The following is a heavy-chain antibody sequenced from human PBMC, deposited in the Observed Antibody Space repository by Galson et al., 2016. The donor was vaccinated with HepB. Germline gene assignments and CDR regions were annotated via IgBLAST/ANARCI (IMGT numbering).Heavy chain of an antibody. CDR2: IKQDGSEK. D-gene: IGHD1-26*01. V-gene: IGHV3-7*04. J-gene: IGHJ4*02. Sequence: SLRLSCAASGFSFSNYWMSWVRQAPGKGLEWVANIKQDGSEKNYVDSVKGRFTISRDNTNNALYLQMTSLRAEDTAVDYCAKDFGWDGPGTGHWGQGTLVTVSS. CDR3: AKDFGWDGPGTGH. CDR1: GFSFSNYW.